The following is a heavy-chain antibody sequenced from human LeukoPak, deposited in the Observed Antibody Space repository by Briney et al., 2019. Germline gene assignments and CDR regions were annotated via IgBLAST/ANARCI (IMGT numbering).Heavy chain of an antibody. Sequence: GGSLRLSCTASGFSFSGHWMHWARHLPGKGLVWVSRISPTGSTTSYADSVKGRFTVSRDNAKNTLYLQVNNLRAEDTAVYYCAKDPLDIVATTPYYFDYWGQGTLVTVSS. CDR1: GFSFSGHW. J-gene: IGHJ4*02. V-gene: IGHV3-74*01. CDR3: AKDPLDIVATTPYYFDY. D-gene: IGHD5-12*01. CDR2: ISPTGSTT.